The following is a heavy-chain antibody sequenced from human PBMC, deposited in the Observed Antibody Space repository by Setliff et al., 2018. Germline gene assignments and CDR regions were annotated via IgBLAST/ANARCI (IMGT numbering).Heavy chain of an antibody. D-gene: IGHD3-10*01. V-gene: IGHV1-18*04. CDR1: GYTFINYG. CDR3: ARDSGSGFLDY. CDR2: ISGYNGNT. J-gene: IGHJ4*02. Sequence: GASVKVSCKTSGYTFINYGLSWMRQAPGQGLEWMGWISGYNGNTDYAQNLQGRVTMTIDASTSTAYMELRSLRSDDTAVYYCARDSGSGFLDYWGQGTLVTVSS.